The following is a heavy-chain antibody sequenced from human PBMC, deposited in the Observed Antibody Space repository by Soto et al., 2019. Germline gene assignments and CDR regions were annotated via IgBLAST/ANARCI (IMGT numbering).Heavy chain of an antibody. D-gene: IGHD5-18*01. V-gene: IGHV3-30*18. CDR2: ISYDGSNK. CDR3: AKGIRGYSYCQGDAFDI. CDR1: GFTFSSYG. Sequence: QVQLVESGGGVVQPGRSLRLSCAASGFTFSSYGMHWVRQAPGKGLEWVAVISYDGSNKYYADSVKGRFTISRDNSKNTLYLQKNSLRAEDTAVYYCAKGIRGYSYCQGDAFDIWGQGTMVTLSS. J-gene: IGHJ3*02.